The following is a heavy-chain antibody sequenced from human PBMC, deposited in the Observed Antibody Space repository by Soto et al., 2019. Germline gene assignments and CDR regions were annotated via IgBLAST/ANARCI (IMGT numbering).Heavy chain of an antibody. CDR1: GGTFSNSG. CDR3: ARALRRVSVTLPEKYFVY. Sequence: SVQVSCKASGGTFSNSGIIWVRQAPGQGLEWMGGIIPIFDTTNYAQKLQGRITIIADESTNTVYMELSNLRSADTGVYYCARALRRVSVTLPEKYFVYWAKGTLFTGAS. D-gene: IGHD2-21*02. CDR2: IIPIFDTT. J-gene: IGHJ4*02. V-gene: IGHV1-69*13.